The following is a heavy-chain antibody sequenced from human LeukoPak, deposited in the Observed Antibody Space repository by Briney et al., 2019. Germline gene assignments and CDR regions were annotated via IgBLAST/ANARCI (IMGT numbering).Heavy chain of an antibody. V-gene: IGHV3-23*01. D-gene: IGHD3-10*01. Sequence: GGSLRLSCAASGFTFSSYWMHWVRQAPGKGLEWVSAISGSGGSTYYADSVKGRFTISRDNSKNTLYLQMNSLRAEDTAVYYCAKGLWFGELLPFDIWGQGTMVTVSS. CDR3: AKGLWFGELLPFDI. CDR1: GFTFSSYW. CDR2: ISGSGGST. J-gene: IGHJ3*02.